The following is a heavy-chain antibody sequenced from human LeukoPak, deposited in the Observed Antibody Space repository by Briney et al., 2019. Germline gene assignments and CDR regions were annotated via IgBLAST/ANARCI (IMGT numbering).Heavy chain of an antibody. J-gene: IGHJ4*02. CDR2: IYDSGTT. CDR3: AGRRSSGWYAY. V-gene: IGHV3-53*01. Sequence: GGSLRLSCATSGFTFSSNYMSWVRQAPGKGLEWVSVIYDSGTTYYADSVKGRFLIFRDTSKNTVDLQMNSLRVEDTAVYYCAGRRSSGWYAYWGQGTLVTVSS. CDR1: GFTFSSNY. D-gene: IGHD6-19*01.